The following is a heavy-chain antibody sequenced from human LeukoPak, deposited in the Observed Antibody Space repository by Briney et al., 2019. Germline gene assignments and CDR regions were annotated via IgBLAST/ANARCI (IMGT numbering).Heavy chain of an antibody. V-gene: IGHV4-34*01. J-gene: IGHJ4*02. CDR2: INHSGST. CDR3: ARGWGIAVAGLDY. CDR1: GGSFSGYY. D-gene: IGHD6-19*01. Sequence: KTSETLSLTCAVYGGSFSGYYWSWIRQPPGKGLEWIGEINHSGSTNYNPSLKSRVTISVDTSKNQFSLKLSSVTAADTAVYYCARGWGIAVAGLDYWGQGTLVTVSS.